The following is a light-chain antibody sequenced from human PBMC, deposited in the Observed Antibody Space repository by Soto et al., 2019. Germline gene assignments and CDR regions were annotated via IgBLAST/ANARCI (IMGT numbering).Light chain of an antibody. CDR2: DAS. V-gene: IGKV1-33*01. Sequence: QVKQSPAAVSSHKGDRVTITCQASQDISNYLNWYQQNPGKAPKLLIYDASNLETGVPSRFSGSGSGTDFTFTISSLQPEDIVTYCCPQSDFLLLRFCGGGKVAI. CDR1: QDISNY. J-gene: IGKJ4*01. CDR3: PQSDFLLLR.